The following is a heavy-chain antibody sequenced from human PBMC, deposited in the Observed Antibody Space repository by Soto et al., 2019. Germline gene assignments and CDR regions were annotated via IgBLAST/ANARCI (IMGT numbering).Heavy chain of an antibody. CDR3: ARTITDYDSSGYYTYYGMDV. Sequence: QVQLVHSGAEVKKPGSSVKVSCKASGGTISSYAISWVRQAPGQGLEWMGGIIPIFGTANHAQKFQGRVTITADESTSSAYMELSSLSSEDTAVYYCARTITDYDSSGYYTYYGMDVWGRGTTVTVSS. CDR1: GGTISSYA. CDR2: IIPIFGTA. J-gene: IGHJ6*02. V-gene: IGHV1-69*01. D-gene: IGHD3-22*01.